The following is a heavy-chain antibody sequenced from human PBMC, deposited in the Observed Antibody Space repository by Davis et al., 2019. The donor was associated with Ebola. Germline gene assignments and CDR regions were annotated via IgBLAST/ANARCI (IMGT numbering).Heavy chain of an antibody. J-gene: IGHJ4*02. D-gene: IGHD3-16*01. CDR3: AKVDYGDY. V-gene: IGHV3-33*06. Sequence: GGSLRLSCAASGFTFSSYGMHWVRQAPGKGLEWVAVIWYDGSNKYYADSVKGRFTISRDNSNNLLYLQMDSLRAEDTAIYFCAKVDYGDYWGQGTLATVSS. CDR2: IWYDGSNK. CDR1: GFTFSSYG.